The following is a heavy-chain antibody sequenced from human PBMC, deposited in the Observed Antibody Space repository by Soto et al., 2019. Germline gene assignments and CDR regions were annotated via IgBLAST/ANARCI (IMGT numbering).Heavy chain of an antibody. CDR1: GYTLTELS. CDR2: FDPEDGET. J-gene: IGHJ5*02. V-gene: IGHV1-24*01. Sequence: EASVKVSCKVSGYTLTELSMHWVRQAPGKGLEWMGGFDPEDGETIYAQKFQGRVTMTEDTSTDTAYMELSSLRSDDTAVYYCARDSHIIVGGDYNWFDPWGQGTLVTVSS. D-gene: IGHD2-15*01. CDR3: ARDSHIIVGGDYNWFDP.